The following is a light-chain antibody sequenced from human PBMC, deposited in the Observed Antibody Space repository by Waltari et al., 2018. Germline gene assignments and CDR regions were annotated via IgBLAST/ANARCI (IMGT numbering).Light chain of an antibody. CDR1: QSVSSSY. CDR2: GAS. J-gene: IGKJ1*01. Sequence: EIVLTKSQGTMSLSPGERATLSCRASQSVSSSYLAWYQQKPGQAPRLLIYGASSRATGIPDRFSGSVSGTDFTLTISRLEPEDFAVYYCQQYGGAFGQGTKVEIK. CDR3: QQYGGA. V-gene: IGKV3-20*01.